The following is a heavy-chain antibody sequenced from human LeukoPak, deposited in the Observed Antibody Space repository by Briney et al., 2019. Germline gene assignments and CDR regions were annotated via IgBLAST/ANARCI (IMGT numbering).Heavy chain of an antibody. CDR2: INHSGST. CDR3: ARGSLSYYDFWSGYYTPYYFDY. V-gene: IGHV4-34*01. D-gene: IGHD3-3*01. CDR1: GGSFSGYY. Sequence: PSETLSLTCAVYGGSFSGYYWSWIRQPPGKGLEWIGEINHSGSTNYNPSLKSRVTMSVDTSKNQLSLKLSSVTAADTAVYYCARGSLSYYDFWSGYYTPYYFDYWGQGTLVTVSS. J-gene: IGHJ4*02.